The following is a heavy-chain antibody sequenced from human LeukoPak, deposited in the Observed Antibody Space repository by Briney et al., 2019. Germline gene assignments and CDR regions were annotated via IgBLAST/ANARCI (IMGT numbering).Heavy chain of an antibody. V-gene: IGHV4-59*01. CDR1: GGSISSYY. D-gene: IGHD3-16*01. CDR2: IYYSGTT. Sequence: SETLSLTCTVSGGSISSYYWNWIRQPPGKGLEWIGYIYYSGTTNHNPSLKSRVTISLDTSKNQLSLNLTSVTAADTAVYYCARGGVLPRGFDSWGQGTLVTVSS. CDR3: ARGGVLPRGFDS. J-gene: IGHJ5*01.